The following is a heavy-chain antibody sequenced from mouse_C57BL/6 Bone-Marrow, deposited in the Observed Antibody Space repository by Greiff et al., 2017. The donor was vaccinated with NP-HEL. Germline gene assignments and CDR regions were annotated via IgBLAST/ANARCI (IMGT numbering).Heavy chain of an antibody. D-gene: IGHD1-1*01. V-gene: IGHV1-82*01. CDR2: IYPGDGDT. Sequence: QVQLQQSGPELVKPGASVKISCKASGYAFSSSWMNWVKQRPGKGLEWIGRIYPGDGDTNYNGKFKGKATLTADKSSSTAYMQLSSLTSEDSAVDFCARWYYGRRYFDYWGQGTTLTVSS. J-gene: IGHJ2*01. CDR3: ARWYYGRRYFDY. CDR1: GYAFSSSW.